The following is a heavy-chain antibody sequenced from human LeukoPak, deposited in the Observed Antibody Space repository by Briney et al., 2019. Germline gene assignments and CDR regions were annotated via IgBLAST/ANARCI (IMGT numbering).Heavy chain of an antibody. V-gene: IGHV5-51*01. CDR3: ANIGASKAIDY. Sequence: GESLKISCKGSGYSFTNYWIGRVRQMPGKDLEWMGIIYPGDSDTRYSQSFQGQVTISADKSISTAYVQWSSLKASDTAMYYCANIGASKAIDYWGQGTLVTVSS. CDR1: GYSFTNYW. CDR2: IYPGDSDT. D-gene: IGHD3-10*01. J-gene: IGHJ4*02.